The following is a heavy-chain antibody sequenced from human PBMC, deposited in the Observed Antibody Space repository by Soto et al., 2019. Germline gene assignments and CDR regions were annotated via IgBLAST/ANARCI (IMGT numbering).Heavy chain of an antibody. CDR2: ISYDGSKK. J-gene: IGHJ5*02. V-gene: IGHV3-30-3*01. CDR1: GFTFSTYA. CDR3: ARNSNDDEGNWFDP. D-gene: IGHD1-1*01. Sequence: QVQLVESGGGVVQPGRSLRLSCAASGFTFSTYAMNWVRQAPGKGLEWVSIISYDGSKKYYADSVKGRFTISRDDSKNTVYLQMNSLRPEDPALYYCARNSNDDEGNWFDPWGQGTLVTVSS.